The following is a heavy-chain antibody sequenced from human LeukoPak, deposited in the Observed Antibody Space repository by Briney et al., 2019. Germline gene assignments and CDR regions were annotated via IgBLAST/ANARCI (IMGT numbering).Heavy chain of an antibody. J-gene: IGHJ4*02. D-gene: IGHD6-13*01. V-gene: IGHV1-69*06. CDR2: IIPTFGTA. CDR3: ARDRRAAAGTGFDY. Sequence: SVKVSCKASGGPFSKYAINWVRQAPGQGLEWMGGIIPTFGTANYAQKFQGRVTITADKSTSTAYMELSSLRSEDTAVYYCARDRRAAAGTGFDYWGQGTLVTVSS. CDR1: GGPFSKYA.